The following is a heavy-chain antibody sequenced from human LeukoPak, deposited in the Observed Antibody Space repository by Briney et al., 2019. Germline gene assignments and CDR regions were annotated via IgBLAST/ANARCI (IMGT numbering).Heavy chain of an antibody. CDR1: GHSLSSYY. J-gene: IGHJ4*02. D-gene: IGHD5-18*01. Sequence: SDTLSLPCTVSGHSLSSYYSRWMRQPPGKGLEWIGYIYYSGSTNYNPSLKSRVTISVDTSKNQFSLKLSSVTAADTAVYYCARGGYGPFDYWGQGTLVTVSS. CDR2: IYYSGST. CDR3: ARGGYGPFDY. V-gene: IGHV4-59*07.